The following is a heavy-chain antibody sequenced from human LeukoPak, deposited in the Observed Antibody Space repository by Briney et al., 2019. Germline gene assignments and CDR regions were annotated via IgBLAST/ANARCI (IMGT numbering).Heavy chain of an antibody. D-gene: IGHD3-22*01. CDR2: MNPNSGNT. CDR1: GYTFTSYD. CDR3: ARGPHGTMIVEV. V-gene: IGHV1-8*01. Sequence: ASVKVSCKASGYTFTSYDINWVRQATEQGLEWMGWMNPNSGNTGYAQKFQGRVTMTRNTSISTAYMELSSLRSEDTAVYYCARGPHGTMIVEVWGQGAMVTVSS. J-gene: IGHJ3*01.